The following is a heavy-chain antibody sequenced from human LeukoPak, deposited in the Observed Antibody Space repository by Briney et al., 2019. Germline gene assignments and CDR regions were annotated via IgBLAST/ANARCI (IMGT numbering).Heavy chain of an antibody. CDR1: VCSISSYY. CDR2: IYNSGSS. D-gene: IGHD5-24*01. Sequence: SETLPLTCTVSVCSISSYYWSWLGQPPAKGLEWIGYIYNSGSSKYNPALNSRRPISVDTSKNQISLKLSSVTTADTAVYYCARGARAGYNLEPFAKWGEGSMVSVSS. CDR3: ARGARAGYNLEPFAK. J-gene: IGHJ4*02. V-gene: IGHV4-59*08.